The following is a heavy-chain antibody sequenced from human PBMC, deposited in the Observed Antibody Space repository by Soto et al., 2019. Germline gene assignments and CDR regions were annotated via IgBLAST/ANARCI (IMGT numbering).Heavy chain of an antibody. V-gene: IGHV3-74*01. D-gene: IGHD3-10*01. CDR1: GFTFSSYW. CDR3: ANVLLWSFDAFDI. CDR2: INSDGSST. J-gene: IGHJ3*02. Sequence: TGGSLRLSCAASGFTFSSYWMHWVRQAPGKGLVWVSRINSDGSSTSYADSVKGRFTISRDNAKNTLYLQMNSLRAEDTAVYYCANVLLWSFDAFDIWGQGTMVTVSS.